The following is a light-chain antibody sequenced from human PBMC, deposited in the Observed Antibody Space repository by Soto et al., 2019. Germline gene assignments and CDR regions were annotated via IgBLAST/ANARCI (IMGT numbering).Light chain of an antibody. J-gene: IGKJ1*01. CDR1: QSVSST. CDR3: QQHNNWPRLT. Sequence: EIVMTQSPATLSVSLGERATLSCGASQSVSSTLAWYQQTPGQAPRLLIYGASTRATGIPARFSGSGSGTEFPPTTSSLQSEDFAVSYCQQHNNWPRLTLGQGTTVDTK. V-gene: IGKV3-15*01. CDR2: GAS.